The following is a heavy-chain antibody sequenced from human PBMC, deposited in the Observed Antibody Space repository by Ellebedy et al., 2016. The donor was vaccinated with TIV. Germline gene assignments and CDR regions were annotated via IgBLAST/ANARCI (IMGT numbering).Heavy chain of an antibody. Sequence: GESLKISCAASGFTFSSHDMHWVRQPTGKGLEWVSGITSAGDTYYLGSVKGRFIISRDSAKNSLYLQMNSLRAEDTAVYYCARTVITAPDYWGQGTLVTVSS. CDR2: ITSAGDT. CDR1: GFTFSSHD. D-gene: IGHD3-22*01. CDR3: ARTVITAPDY. J-gene: IGHJ4*02. V-gene: IGHV3-13*01.